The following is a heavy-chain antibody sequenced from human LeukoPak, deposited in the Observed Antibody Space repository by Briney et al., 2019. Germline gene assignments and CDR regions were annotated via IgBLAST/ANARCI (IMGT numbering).Heavy chain of an antibody. CDR3: ARGPVDY. V-gene: IGHV3-7*01. Sequence: AGGSLRLSCAASGFTFTNYWMSWVRQAPGKGLEWVASIKQDASDKYYVDSVKGRFTISRDNAKNSLFLQMISLRAEDTALYYCARGPVDYWGQGILVTVSS. CDR2: IKQDASDK. J-gene: IGHJ4*02. CDR1: GFTFTNYW.